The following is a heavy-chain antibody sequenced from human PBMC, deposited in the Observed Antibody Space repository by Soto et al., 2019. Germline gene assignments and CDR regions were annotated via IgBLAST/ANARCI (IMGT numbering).Heavy chain of an antibody. CDR2: INHSGST. J-gene: IGHJ2*01. CDR1: GGSFSGYY. Sequence: QVQLQQWGAGLLKTSETLSLTCAVYGGSFSGYYWSWIRQPPGKGLEWIGEINHSGSTNYNPSLKSRVTISVDTSKNQFSLKLSSVTAADTAVYYCARRVVATIRRYFDLWGRGTLVTVSS. CDR3: ARRVVATIRRYFDL. D-gene: IGHD5-12*01. V-gene: IGHV4-34*01.